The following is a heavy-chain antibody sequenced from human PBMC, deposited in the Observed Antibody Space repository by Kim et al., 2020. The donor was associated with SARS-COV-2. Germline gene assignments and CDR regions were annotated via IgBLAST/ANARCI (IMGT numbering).Heavy chain of an antibody. CDR2: INPNSGGT. V-gene: IGHV1-2*02. CDR1: GYTFTGYY. J-gene: IGHJ6*02. Sequence: ASVKVSCKASGYTFTGYYMHWVRQAPGQGLEWMGWINPNSGGTNYAQKFQGRVTMTRDTSISTAYMELSRLRSDDTAVYYCAREVVVVPAAMRTGEGNYYYHYGMDVWGQGTTVTVSS. CDR3: AREVVVVPAAMRTGEGNYYYHYGMDV. D-gene: IGHD2-2*01.